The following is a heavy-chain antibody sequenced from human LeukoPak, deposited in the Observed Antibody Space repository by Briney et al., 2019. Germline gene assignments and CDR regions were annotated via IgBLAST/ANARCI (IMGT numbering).Heavy chain of an antibody. CDR2: IYHSGST. V-gene: IGHV4-30-2*01. D-gene: IGHD4-17*01. Sequence: PSQTLSLTCTVSGGSISSGGYYWSWIRQPPGKGLEWIGYIYHSGSTYYNPSLKSRVTISVDTSKNQFSLKLSSVTAADTAVYYCARETDAPYGDYAGLRAFDIWGQGTMVTVSS. CDR1: GGSISSGGYY. CDR3: ARETDAPYGDYAGLRAFDI. J-gene: IGHJ3*02.